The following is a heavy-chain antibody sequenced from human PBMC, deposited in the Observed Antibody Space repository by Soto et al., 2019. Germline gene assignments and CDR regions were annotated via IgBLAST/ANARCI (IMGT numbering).Heavy chain of an antibody. J-gene: IGHJ3*02. Sequence: SETLSLTCAVYGGSFSGYYWSWIRQPPGKGLEWIGEINHSGSTNYNPSLKSRVTISVDTSKNQFSLKLSSVTAADTAVYYCARVLQYCSGGSCYLGAFDIWGQGTMVTV. CDR3: ARVLQYCSGGSCYLGAFDI. CDR2: INHSGST. CDR1: GGSFSGYY. D-gene: IGHD2-15*01. V-gene: IGHV4-34*01.